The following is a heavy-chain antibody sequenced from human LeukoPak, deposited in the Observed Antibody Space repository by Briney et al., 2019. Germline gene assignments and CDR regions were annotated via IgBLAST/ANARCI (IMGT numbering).Heavy chain of an antibody. CDR2: IKSKTDGGTT. CDR1: GFTFSNAW. Sequence: PGGSLRLSCAASGFTFSNAWMSWVRQAPGKGLEWVGRIKSKTDGGTTDYAAPVKGRFTISRDDSKNTLYLQVNSLKTEDAAVYYCTTVRGYSGYDLDYWGQGTLVTVSS. CDR3: TTVRGYSGYDLDY. V-gene: IGHV3-15*01. D-gene: IGHD5-12*01. J-gene: IGHJ4*02.